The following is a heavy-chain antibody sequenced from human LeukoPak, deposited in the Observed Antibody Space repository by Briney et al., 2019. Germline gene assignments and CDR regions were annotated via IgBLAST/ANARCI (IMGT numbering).Heavy chain of an antibody. D-gene: IGHD3-3*01. V-gene: IGHV4-59*08. Sequence: GSLRLSCAASGFTFSSYSMNWVRQAPGKGLEWIGFIYHGGSTNYNPALKGRVTISVDTSKNQFSLKLSSVTAADTAVYYCARSPSWLLSSSNWFDPWGQGTLVTVSS. CDR2: IYHGGST. CDR3: ARSPSWLLSSSNWFDP. J-gene: IGHJ5*02. CDR1: GFTFSSYS.